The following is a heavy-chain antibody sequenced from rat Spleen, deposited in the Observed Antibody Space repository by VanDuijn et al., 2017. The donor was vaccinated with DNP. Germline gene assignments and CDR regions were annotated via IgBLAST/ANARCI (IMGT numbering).Heavy chain of an antibody. Sequence: RSLKLSCAASGFTFSAYYMAWVRQPPAKGLEWVAYIGSAAYAPYYGDSVKGRFTISRDNAKNTVHLQMNSLRSADTATYYCASWAPIAPISTSNYWGQGVMVTVSS. CDR2: IGSAAYAP. J-gene: IGHJ2*01. CDR1: GFTFSAYY. CDR3: ASWAPIAPISTSNY. V-gene: IGHV5-27*01. D-gene: IGHD1-2*01.